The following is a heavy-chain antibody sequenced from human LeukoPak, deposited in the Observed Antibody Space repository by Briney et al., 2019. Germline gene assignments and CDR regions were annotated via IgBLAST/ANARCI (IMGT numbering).Heavy chain of an antibody. V-gene: IGHV3-21*01. CDR2: ISSSSSYI. J-gene: IGHJ6*02. CDR3: ARDGGYNYGMDV. D-gene: IGHD2-2*02. CDR1: GFTFSSYS. Sequence: KAGGSLRLSCAASGFTFSSYSMNWVRQAPGKGLEWVSSISSSSSYIYYADSVKGRFTISRDNAKNSLYLQMNSLRAEDTAVYYCARDGGYNYGMDVWGQGTTVTVSS.